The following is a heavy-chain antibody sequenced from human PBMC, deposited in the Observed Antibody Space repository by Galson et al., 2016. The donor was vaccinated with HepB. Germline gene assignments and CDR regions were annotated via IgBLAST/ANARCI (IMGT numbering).Heavy chain of an antibody. CDR1: GYTFTDCY. Sequence: SVKVSCKASGYTFTDCYVHWVRQAPGQGLEWMGWINPKSGDTNFSEKFQGRVIMTRDTSISIAYMEVRRLRSDGTAVYYCARDRIYMDVWGQGTKVIVSS. CDR3: ARDRIYMDV. J-gene: IGHJ6*02. V-gene: IGHV1-2*02. D-gene: IGHD5-12*01. CDR2: INPKSGDT.